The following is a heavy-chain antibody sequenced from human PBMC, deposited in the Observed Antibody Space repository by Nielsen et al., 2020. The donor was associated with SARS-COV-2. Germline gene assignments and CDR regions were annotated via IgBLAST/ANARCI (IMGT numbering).Heavy chain of an antibody. J-gene: IGHJ6*02. Sequence: GGSLRLSCAASGFTFSSYGMHWVRQAPGKGLEWVAVISYDGSNKYYADSVKGRFTISRDNSKNTLYLQMNSLRAEDTAVYYCAKDHGGSYYYYSMDVWGQGTTATVSS. CDR2: ISYDGSNK. V-gene: IGHV3-30*18. CDR3: AKDHGGSYYYYSMDV. D-gene: IGHD1-26*01. CDR1: GFTFSSYG.